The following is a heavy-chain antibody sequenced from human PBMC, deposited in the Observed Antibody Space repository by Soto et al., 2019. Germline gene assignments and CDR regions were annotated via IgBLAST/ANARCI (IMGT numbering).Heavy chain of an antibody. CDR1: GFSFSSFE. V-gene: IGHV3-48*03. CDR2: IASSGRNT. D-gene: IGHD3-9*01. CDR3: VIRGLLTRLEY. Sequence: GGSLRLSCVGSGFSFSSFEMNWVRQAPGKGLDWVSYIASSGRNTYYGDSVRGRFTISRDNAGNSLYLQMDSLRAEDTALYYCVIRGLLTRLEYWGQGTPVTVSS. J-gene: IGHJ4*02.